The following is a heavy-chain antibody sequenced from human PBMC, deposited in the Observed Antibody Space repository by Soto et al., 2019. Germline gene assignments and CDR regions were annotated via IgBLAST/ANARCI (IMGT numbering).Heavy chain of an antibody. CDR3: ARLSSSGWSDLDD. Sequence: QVQLVQSGAEVKKPGSSVKVSCKASGGTFSSYTISWVRQAPGQGLEWMGRIIPILGIANYAQKFQGRVTITADKSTSTAYMELSSLRSEDTAVYYCARLSSSGWSDLDDWGQGTLVTVSS. V-gene: IGHV1-69*02. J-gene: IGHJ4*02. CDR2: IIPILGIA. CDR1: GGTFSSYT. D-gene: IGHD6-19*01.